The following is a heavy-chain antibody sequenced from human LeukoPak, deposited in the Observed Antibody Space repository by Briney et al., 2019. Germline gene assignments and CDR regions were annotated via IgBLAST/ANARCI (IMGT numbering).Heavy chain of an antibody. V-gene: IGHV4-4*07. CDR2: IFNSGST. Sequence: SETLSLTCTVSGGSISSYYWNWIRQPAGKGLEWIGRIFNSGSTNYNPSLKSRVTMSVDMSKNQFSLKLNSVTAADTAVYYCARDRSMDPWGQGTLVTVSS. D-gene: IGHD2-8*01. J-gene: IGHJ5*02. CDR3: ARDRSMDP. CDR1: GGSISSYY.